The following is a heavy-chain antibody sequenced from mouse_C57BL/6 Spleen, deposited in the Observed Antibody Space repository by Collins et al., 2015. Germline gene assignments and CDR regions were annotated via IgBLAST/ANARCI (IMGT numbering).Heavy chain of an antibody. J-gene: IGHJ4*01. D-gene: IGHD2-14*01. V-gene: IGHV1-75*01. Sequence: QVQLQQSGPEPVKPGTSVKISCKASGYTFTDYYINWVKERPGQGLEWIGWIFPGSGSNYYNEKFKGKATLTVDKSSSTAYVLLNSLTSEDSAVYFCARGVLRHYAMDYWGQGTSVTVSS. CDR3: ARGVLRHYAMDY. CDR2: IFPGSGSN. CDR1: GYTFTDYY.